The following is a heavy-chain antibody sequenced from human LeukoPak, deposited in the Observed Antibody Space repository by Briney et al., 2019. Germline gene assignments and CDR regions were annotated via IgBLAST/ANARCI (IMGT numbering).Heavy chain of an antibody. CDR2: IYSGGST. CDR1: GGTFSSYA. J-gene: IGHJ4*02. CDR3: ARAPKDRTGAHYFDY. V-gene: IGHV3-53*01. D-gene: IGHD1-14*01. Sequence: SCKASGGTFSSYAISWVRQAPGKGLEWVSVIYSGGSTYYADSVKGRFTISRDNSKNTLYLQMNSLRAEDTAVYYCARAPKDRTGAHYFDYWGQGTLVTVSS.